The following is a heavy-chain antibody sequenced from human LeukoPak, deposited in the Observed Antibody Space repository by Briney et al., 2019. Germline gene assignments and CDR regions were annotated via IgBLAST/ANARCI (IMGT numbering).Heavy chain of an antibody. D-gene: IGHD3-22*01. J-gene: IGHJ4*02. CDR3: AKSTNYYDSSGYSFDY. CDR2: ISWNSGSI. V-gene: IGHV3-9*01. Sequence: PGGSLRLSCAASGFTFDDYAMHWVRQAPGKGLEWVSGISWNSGSIGYADSVKGRFTISRDNAKNSLYLQMNSLRAEDTALYYCAKSTNYYDSSGYSFDYWGQGTLVTVSP. CDR1: GFTFDDYA.